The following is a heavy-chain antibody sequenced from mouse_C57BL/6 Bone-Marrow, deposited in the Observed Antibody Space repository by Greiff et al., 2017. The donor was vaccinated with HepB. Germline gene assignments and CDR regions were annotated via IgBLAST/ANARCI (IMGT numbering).Heavy chain of an antibody. CDR1: GYTFTDYN. Sequence: VHVKQSGPELVKPGASVKIPCKASGYTFTDYNMDWVKQSHGKSLEWIGDINPNNGGTIYNQKFKGKATLTVAKSSSTAYMELRSLTSEDTAVYYCAREGYYGSLYYAMDYWGQGTSVTVSS. J-gene: IGHJ4*01. V-gene: IGHV1-18*01. CDR2: INPNNGGT. D-gene: IGHD1-1*01. CDR3: AREGYYGSLYYAMDY.